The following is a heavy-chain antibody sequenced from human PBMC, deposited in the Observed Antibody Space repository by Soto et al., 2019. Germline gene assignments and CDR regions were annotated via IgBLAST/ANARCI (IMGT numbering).Heavy chain of an antibody. J-gene: IGHJ4*02. D-gene: IGHD6-6*01. V-gene: IGHV3-23*01. CDR3: AKNWDATFSSSSH. CDR2: IGGRGVST. Sequence: GGSLRLSCAASGFTFSSYAVSWVRQAPGKGLEWVSAIGGRGVSTYYADSVKGRFTISRDNSKNTLFLQMNSLRAEDTAVYYCAKNWDATFSSSSHWGQGTLVTVSS. CDR1: GFTFSSYA.